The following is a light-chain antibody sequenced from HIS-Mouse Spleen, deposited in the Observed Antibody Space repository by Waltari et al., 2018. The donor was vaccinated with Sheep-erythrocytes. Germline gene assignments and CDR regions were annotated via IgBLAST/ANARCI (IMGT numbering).Light chain of an antibody. V-gene: IGKV1-33*01. CDR3: QQYDNLLT. CDR1: QDISNS. CDR2: DAS. J-gene: IGKJ4*01. Sequence: DIQMTQSPSPLSASVGDRVTITFQASQDISNSLNWYQQKPGKAPKLLIYDASNLDTGVASRFSGSGSGTDFTFTISSLQPEDIATYYCQQYDNLLTFGGGTKVEIK.